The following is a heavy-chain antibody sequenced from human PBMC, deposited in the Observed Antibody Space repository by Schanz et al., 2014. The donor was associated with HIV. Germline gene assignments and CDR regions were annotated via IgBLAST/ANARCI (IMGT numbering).Heavy chain of an antibody. J-gene: IGHJ4*02. CDR1: GFTFRSYA. CDR2: ITGSGVST. CDR3: AKVVRFAMVTAPYYFDS. D-gene: IGHD2-15*01. Sequence: EVQLVESGGHLVQPGGSLRLSCAASGFTFRSYAMTWVRQAPGKGLDWVSGITGSGVSTYYADSVKGRFTISRDNSKNTLYLQMNSLRAEDTAVYYCAKVVRFAMVTAPYYFDSWGQGTLVTVSS. V-gene: IGHV3-23*04.